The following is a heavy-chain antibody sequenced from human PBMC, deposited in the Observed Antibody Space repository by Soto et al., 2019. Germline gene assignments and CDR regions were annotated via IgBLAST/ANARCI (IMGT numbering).Heavy chain of an antibody. J-gene: IGHJ3*02. V-gene: IGHV4-39*01. Sequence: SETLSLTCTVSGGSISSSSYYWGWIRQPPGKGLEWIGSIYYSGSTYYNPSLKSRVTISVDTSKNQFSLKLSSVTAADTAVYYCASPPNEYIGYDSLIFAFDIWGHGTMVTVSS. CDR1: GGSISSSSYY. CDR2: IYYSGST. CDR3: ASPPNEYIGYDSLIFAFDI. D-gene: IGHD5-12*01.